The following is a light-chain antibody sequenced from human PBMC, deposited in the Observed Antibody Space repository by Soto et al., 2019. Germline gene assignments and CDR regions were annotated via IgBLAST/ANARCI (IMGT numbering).Light chain of an antibody. Sequence: EIVLTQSPATLSLSPGERATLSCRASQSVSSYLAWYQQKPGQAPRLLIYDASNRATGIPARFSGSGSGTDITLTIISLEPEDFAVYYCQQRSNWPRLTFGGGTKVEIK. CDR2: DAS. V-gene: IGKV3-11*01. J-gene: IGKJ4*01. CDR3: QQRSNWPRLT. CDR1: QSVSSY.